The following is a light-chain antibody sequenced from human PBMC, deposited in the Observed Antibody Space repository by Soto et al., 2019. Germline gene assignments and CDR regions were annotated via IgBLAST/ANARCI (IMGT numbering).Light chain of an antibody. CDR3: SSYTSTSALV. Sequence: QSVLTQPASVSGSPGQSITISCTGTSSDVGTRNFVSWYQQHPGKAPKLMIYQVTNRPSGVSNRFSGSKSGNTASLTISGLQAEDEADYYCSSYTSTSALVFGTGTKLTVL. CDR2: QVT. CDR1: SSDVGTRNF. V-gene: IGLV2-14*01. J-gene: IGLJ1*01.